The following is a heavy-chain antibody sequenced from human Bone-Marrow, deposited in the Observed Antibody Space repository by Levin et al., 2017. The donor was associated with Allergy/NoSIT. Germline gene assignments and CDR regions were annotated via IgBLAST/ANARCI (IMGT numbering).Heavy chain of an antibody. Sequence: PGESLKISCAASGFTVSTNYMSWVRQAPGKGLEWVSIIHTGGDTHYADSVKGRFTISRDDSKNTVSLQMNSLRAEDAAVYYCARGGALDVWGQGTKVTVSA. CDR3: ARGGALDV. J-gene: IGHJ3*01. CDR1: GFTVSTNY. CDR2: IHTGGDT. V-gene: IGHV3-53*01.